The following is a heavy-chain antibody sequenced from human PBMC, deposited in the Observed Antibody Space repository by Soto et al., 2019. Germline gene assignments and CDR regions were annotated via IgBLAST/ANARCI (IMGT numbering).Heavy chain of an antibody. D-gene: IGHD3-10*01. CDR2: IYYSGST. Sequence: QVQLQESGPGLVKPSETLSLTCTVSGGSISSYYWSWIRQPPGKGLEWIGYIYYSGSTNYNPSLKSRVTISVDTSKNQFSLKLSSVTAADTAVYYCARDGPAITMVRGARDYYFDYWGQGTLVTVSS. V-gene: IGHV4-59*01. J-gene: IGHJ4*02. CDR1: GGSISSYY. CDR3: ARDGPAITMVRGARDYYFDY.